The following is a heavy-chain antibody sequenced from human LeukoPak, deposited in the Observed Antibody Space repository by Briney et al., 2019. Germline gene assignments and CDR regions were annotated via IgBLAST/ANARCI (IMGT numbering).Heavy chain of an antibody. CDR2: INHSGGT. D-gene: IGHD4-11*01. CDR3: ARGVITTADY. Sequence: PSETLSLTCAVYGGSFSGYYWSWIRQPPGKGLEWIGEINHSGGTNYNPSLKSRVTISVDTSKNQFSLKLSSVTAADTAVYYCARGVITTADYWGQGTLVTVSS. CDR1: GGSFSGYY. V-gene: IGHV4-34*01. J-gene: IGHJ4*02.